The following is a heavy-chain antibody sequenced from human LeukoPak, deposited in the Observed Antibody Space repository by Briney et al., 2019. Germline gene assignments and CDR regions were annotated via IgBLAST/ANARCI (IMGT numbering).Heavy chain of an antibody. CDR1: GGSISSYY. D-gene: IGHD1-26*01. J-gene: IGHJ4*02. Sequence: SETLSLTCTVSGGSISSYYCNWIRQPPGKGLEWIGYIYYSGSTNYNPSLKSRVTISVDTSKNQFSLKLSSVTAADTAVYYCARDSESYGFDYWGQGTLVTVSS. V-gene: IGHV4-59*01. CDR2: IYYSGST. CDR3: ARDSESYGFDY.